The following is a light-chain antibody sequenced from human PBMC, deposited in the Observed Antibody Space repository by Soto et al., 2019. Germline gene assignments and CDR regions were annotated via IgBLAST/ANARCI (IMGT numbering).Light chain of an antibody. CDR3: QQSYSTPRT. V-gene: IGKV1-39*01. Sequence: DRQITQSPSSLSAWVGYRVTITCQASQSISSYLNSYQQKPGKVPKLMIYAESSLQSGVPSRFSGSGSGTDFPLTLSSLQPEAFATYYCQQSYSTPRTFGQATKVDIK. CDR1: QSISSY. CDR2: AES. J-gene: IGKJ1*01.